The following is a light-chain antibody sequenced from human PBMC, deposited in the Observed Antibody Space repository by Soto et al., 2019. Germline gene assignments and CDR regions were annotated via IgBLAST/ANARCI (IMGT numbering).Light chain of an antibody. CDR2: DGS. CDR1: SSDIGSHNL. J-gene: IGLJ3*02. V-gene: IGLV2-23*01. Sequence: QSVLTQPASVSGSPGQSITISCTGTSSDIGSHNLVSWYHQHPGEAPKLIIYDGSKRPSGVSYRFSGSKSGNTASLPISGLQAEDEADYYCCSYAGSSTVVFGGGTKLTVL. CDR3: CSYAGSSTVV.